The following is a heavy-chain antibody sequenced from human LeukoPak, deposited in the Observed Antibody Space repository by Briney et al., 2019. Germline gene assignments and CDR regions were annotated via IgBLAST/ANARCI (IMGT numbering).Heavy chain of an antibody. J-gene: IGHJ3*02. CDR1: GGSVSSYY. CDR2: IYYSGTT. Sequence: SETLSLTCTVSGGSVSSYYWTWIRQPPGKGLEWIGYIYYSGTTKYNPSLKSRVTMSVDTSKNQFSLKLSSVTAADTAVYYCARQREMDSFDAFAIWGQGTMVTVSS. V-gene: IGHV4-59*08. D-gene: IGHD5-24*01. CDR3: ARQREMDSFDAFAI.